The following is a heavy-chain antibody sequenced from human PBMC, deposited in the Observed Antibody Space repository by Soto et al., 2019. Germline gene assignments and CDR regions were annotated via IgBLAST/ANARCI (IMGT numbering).Heavy chain of an antibody. Sequence: QVQLAQSGAEVKKPGPSVKVSCKASGGTFNNHAINWVRQAPGQGLEWIEGIIPIFGTSNYAQQFQGRVTIAADESTRTAYSELGSLIAEDTAGYYWVSGQMREMATILRYKWFEPLGQGILVTVSS. CDR3: VSGQMREMATILRYKWFEP. J-gene: IGHJ5*02. CDR2: IIPIFGTS. CDR1: GGTFNNHA. V-gene: IGHV1-69*01. D-gene: IGHD5-12*01.